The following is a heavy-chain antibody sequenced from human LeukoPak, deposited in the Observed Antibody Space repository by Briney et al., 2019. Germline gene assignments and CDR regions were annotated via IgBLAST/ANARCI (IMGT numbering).Heavy chain of an antibody. V-gene: IGHV3-48*04. D-gene: IGHD2-2*01. CDR1: GFTFSSYS. CDR3: ARENQLLTEWFDP. CDR2: ISSSSSTI. Sequence: GGSLRLSCAASGFTFSSYSMNWVRQAPGKGLEWVSYISSSSSTIYYADSVKGRFTISRDNAKNSLYLQMNSLRSEDTAVYYCARENQLLTEWFDPWGQGTLVTVSS. J-gene: IGHJ5*02.